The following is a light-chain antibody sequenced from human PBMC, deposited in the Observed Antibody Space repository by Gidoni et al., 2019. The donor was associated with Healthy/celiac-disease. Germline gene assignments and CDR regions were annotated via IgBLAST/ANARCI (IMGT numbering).Light chain of an antibody. CDR1: QSISSY. V-gene: IGKV1-39*01. J-gene: IGKJ1*01. Sequence: DIQMTQSPSSLSASVGDRVTITCRASQSISSYLNWYQQKPGKAPKLLIYAASSLQSGVPSRFSGSGSGTYFTLTISVLQPEDFATYYCQQSYSLWTFGQGTKVEIK. CDR3: QQSYSLWT. CDR2: AAS.